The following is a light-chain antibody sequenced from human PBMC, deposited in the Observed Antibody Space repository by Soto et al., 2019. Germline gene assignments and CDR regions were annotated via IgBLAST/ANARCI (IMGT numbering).Light chain of an antibody. J-gene: IGKJ5*01. Sequence: EIVLTQSPGTLSLSPGERATLSCRAGQSVSSNYLAWYQQKPGQAPRLLIYGASSRATGIPDRFSGSGSGTDFTLTISRLEPEDFAVYSCQQYGSPPTTFGQGTRLEIK. CDR2: GAS. CDR1: QSVSSNY. V-gene: IGKV3-20*01. CDR3: QQYGSPPTT.